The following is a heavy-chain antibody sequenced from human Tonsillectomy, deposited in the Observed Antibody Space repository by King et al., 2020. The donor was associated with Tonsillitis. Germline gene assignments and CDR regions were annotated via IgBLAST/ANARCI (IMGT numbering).Heavy chain of an antibody. V-gene: IGHV3-30*18. D-gene: IGHD3-9*01. Sequence: VQLVESGGGVVQPGRSLRLSCVASGFTFSSYGMHWVRQAPGKGLEWVAVISYDGSNKYYADSVKGRFTISRDISKNTLYLQMNSLRAEDTALYYCAKFQTTINPRGFWGQGTLVTVSS. CDR3: AKFQTTINPRGF. CDR2: ISYDGSNK. CDR1: GFTFSSYG. J-gene: IGHJ4*02.